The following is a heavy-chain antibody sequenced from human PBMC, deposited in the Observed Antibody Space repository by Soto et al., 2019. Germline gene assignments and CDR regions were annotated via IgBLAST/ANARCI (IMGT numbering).Heavy chain of an antibody. CDR3: AKDGVLEWLFGAFDI. V-gene: IGHV3-9*01. CDR1: GFTFDDYA. CDR2: ISWNSGSI. J-gene: IGHJ3*02. Sequence: GGSLRLSCAASGFTFDDYAMHWVRQAPGKGLEWVSGISWNSGSIGYADSVKGRFTISRDNAKNSLYLQMNSLRAEDTALYYCAKDGVLEWLFGAFDIWGQGTMVTVSS. D-gene: IGHD3-3*01.